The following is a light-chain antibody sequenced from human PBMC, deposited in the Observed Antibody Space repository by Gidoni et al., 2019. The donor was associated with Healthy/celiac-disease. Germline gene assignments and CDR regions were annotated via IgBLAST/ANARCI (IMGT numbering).Light chain of an antibody. J-gene: IGKJ4*01. CDR1: QSVFYSSNNKNY. CDR2: WAS. V-gene: IGKV4-1*01. Sequence: DIVMTQSPASLAASLGERATINCKSSQSVFYSSNNKNYLAWYQQKPGQPPKLLIYWASTREPGVPDRFSGGGSGTDFTLTISSLQAEDVAVYYCQQYYSTPLTFGGGTKVEIK. CDR3: QQYYSTPLT.